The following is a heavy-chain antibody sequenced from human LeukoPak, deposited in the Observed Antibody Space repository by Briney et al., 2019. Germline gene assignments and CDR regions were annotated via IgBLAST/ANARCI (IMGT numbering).Heavy chain of an antibody. CDR2: INHDGST. V-gene: IGHV4-34*01. Sequence: PSETLSLTCAVYNGSFSGYYWTWIRQGAGKGLDWIGEINHDGSTNYNPSLKGRVTISIDTSKTQFSMRLNSVTAADTAVYYCAREGLREPRFDLWGRGTLVTVSS. D-gene: IGHD1-26*01. CDR1: NGSFSGYY. J-gene: IGHJ2*01. CDR3: AREGLREPRFDL.